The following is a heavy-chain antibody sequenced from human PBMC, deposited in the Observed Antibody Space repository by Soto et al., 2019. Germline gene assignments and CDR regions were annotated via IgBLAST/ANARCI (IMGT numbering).Heavy chain of an antibody. V-gene: IGHV4-38-2*01. Sequence: SETLSLTCAVSGYSIRIGYYWGWLRQPPGKGLEWIGSINHGGSTYYNPSLNSRVTLSIDMTNNHVSLILNSVTAADTAVYYCARVGPWVPYYYDSSPYTFENWFDPWGQGTLVTVS. J-gene: IGHJ5*02. CDR2: INHGGST. D-gene: IGHD3-22*01. CDR1: GYSIRIGYY. CDR3: ARVGPWVPYYYDSSPYTFENWFDP.